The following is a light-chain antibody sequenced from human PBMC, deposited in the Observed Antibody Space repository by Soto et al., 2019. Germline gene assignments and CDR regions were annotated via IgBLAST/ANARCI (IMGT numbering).Light chain of an antibody. Sequence: QSVLTQPPSVSGAPGQKVTISCTRSSYNIGAAYDVHWYQHLPGTAPTLLIYGNNNRPSGVPDRFSGSKSGTSASLAITGLQAEDEADYYCQSYDSSLSGWVFGGGTKLTVL. CDR1: SYNIGAAYD. V-gene: IGLV1-40*01. J-gene: IGLJ3*02. CDR3: QSYDSSLSGWV. CDR2: GNN.